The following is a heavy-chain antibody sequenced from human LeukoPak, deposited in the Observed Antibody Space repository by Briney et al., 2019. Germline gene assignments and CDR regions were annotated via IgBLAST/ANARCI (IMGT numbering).Heavy chain of an antibody. J-gene: IGHJ4*02. Sequence: ASVKVSCKASGYTFTGYYMHWVRQAPGQGLEWMGWINPNSGGTNYAQKFQGRVTMTRDTSISTAYMELSRLRSDDTAVYYCARGISAMVRGVYFFDYWGQGTLVTVSS. D-gene: IGHD3-10*01. V-gene: IGHV1-2*02. CDR2: INPNSGGT. CDR1: GYTFTGYY. CDR3: ARGISAMVRGVYFFDY.